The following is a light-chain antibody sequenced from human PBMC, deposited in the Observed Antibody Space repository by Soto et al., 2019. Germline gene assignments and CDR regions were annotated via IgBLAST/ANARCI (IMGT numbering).Light chain of an antibody. J-gene: IGLJ1*01. V-gene: IGLV1-40*01. Sequence: QSVLTQPPSVSGAPGQRVTISCTGSSSNIGAGYDVHWYQQLPGTAPKLLIYGNSNRPSGVPDRFSGSKSGTSASLAITGLQAEDEADYYWQSYDSSLSGYVFGTGTQVTVL. CDR3: QSYDSSLSGYV. CDR2: GNS. CDR1: SSNIGAGYD.